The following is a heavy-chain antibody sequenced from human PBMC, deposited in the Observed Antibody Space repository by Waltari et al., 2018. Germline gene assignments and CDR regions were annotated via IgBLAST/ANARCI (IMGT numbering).Heavy chain of an antibody. V-gene: IGHV3-23*01. CDR2: ITVGDDT. CDR3: ATPFYNWDDPLHS. D-gene: IGHD1-20*01. J-gene: IGHJ4*02. Sequence: EVQLLESGGDLVQPGGSLSLSWSASGITFSHYAITWVRLAPGTGLEWVSAITVGDDTYYADSVKGRFTISRDTSKDTVHLQMNGLRAEDTAVYYCATPFYNWDDPLHSWGQGTLVTVSS. CDR1: GITFSHYA.